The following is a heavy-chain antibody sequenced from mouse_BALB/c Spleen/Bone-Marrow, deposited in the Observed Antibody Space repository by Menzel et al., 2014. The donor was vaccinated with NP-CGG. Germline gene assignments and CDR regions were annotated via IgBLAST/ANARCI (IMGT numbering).Heavy chain of an antibody. J-gene: IGHJ3*01. Sequence: QVQLQQSGAELVKPGASVRLSCKASGYSFTTYWIHWVKQRPGQGLEWIGEINPSNGRTNYNEKFKSKATLTVDKSSSTAYMQLSSLTSEDSAVYYCARYGGPAWFAHWGQGTLLTVSA. V-gene: IGHV1S81*02. D-gene: IGHD1-1*02. CDR1: GYSFTTYW. CDR3: ARYGGPAWFAH. CDR2: INPSNGRT.